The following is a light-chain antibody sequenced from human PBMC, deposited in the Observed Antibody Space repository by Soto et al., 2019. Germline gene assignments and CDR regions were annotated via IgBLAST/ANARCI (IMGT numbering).Light chain of an antibody. CDR2: GAS. CDR3: QQSNNWPYT. J-gene: IGKJ2*01. V-gene: IGKV3-15*01. Sequence: EIVMTQSPATLSVSPGERVILSCRASQSVSDNLAWYQQKTGQAPRLLIYGASTRATTIPARFSGSGSGTEFTLTISSLQSEDFAVYYCQQSNNWPYTFGQGTRLDIK. CDR1: QSVSDN.